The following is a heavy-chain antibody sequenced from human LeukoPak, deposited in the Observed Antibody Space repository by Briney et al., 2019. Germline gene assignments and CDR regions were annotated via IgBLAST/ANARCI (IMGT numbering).Heavy chain of an antibody. CDR2: IYSGGST. V-gene: IGHV3-53*01. Sequence: PGGSLRLSCAASGFTVISNYMSWVRQAPGKGLEWVSVIYSGGSTYYADSVKGRFTISRDNSKNTLYLQMNSLRAEDTAVYYCAREGYCSSTICQTGFDYRGQGTPVTVSS. J-gene: IGHJ4*02. CDR1: GFTVISNY. CDR3: AREGYCSSTICQTGFDY. D-gene: IGHD2-2*01.